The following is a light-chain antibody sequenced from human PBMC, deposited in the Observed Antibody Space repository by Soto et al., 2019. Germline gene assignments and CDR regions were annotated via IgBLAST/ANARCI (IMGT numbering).Light chain of an antibody. J-gene: IGLJ1*01. V-gene: IGLV3-25*02. CDR3: QSSDSSGRYPYV. Sequence: SYELTQPPSVSVSPGQTARITCSGDALPKRYAYWYQQKPGQAPVVVIYKDNGRPSGIPERFSGSSSGTTVTLTISGVQAEDEAYYYCQSSDSSGRYPYVFGTGTKVTV. CDR1: ALPKRY. CDR2: KDN.